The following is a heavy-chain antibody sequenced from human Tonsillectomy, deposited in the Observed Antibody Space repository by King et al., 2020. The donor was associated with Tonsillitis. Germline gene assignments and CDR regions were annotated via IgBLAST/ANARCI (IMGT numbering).Heavy chain of an antibody. V-gene: IGHV3-21*01. Sequence: VQLVESGGGLVKPGGSLRLSCAASGFTFSTYSMNWVRQAPGKGLEWVSSVSSSSSFIYYADSVEDLFTISSDNAKNSLYLQMNSLRAEDTAVYYCAPGVEVIAAEYFQHWGRGTGVTVSS. J-gene: IGHJ1*01. D-gene: IGHD2-21*01. CDR1: GFTFSTYS. CDR2: VSSSSSFI. CDR3: APGVEVIAAEYFQH.